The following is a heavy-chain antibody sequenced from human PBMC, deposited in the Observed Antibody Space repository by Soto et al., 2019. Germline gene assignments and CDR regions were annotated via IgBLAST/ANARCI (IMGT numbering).Heavy chain of an antibody. J-gene: IGHJ4*02. D-gene: IGHD5-18*01. CDR1: GFSLTTSGVG. CDR2: IYWDDDK. CDR3: AHRGYMYGNWDHGYFDY. V-gene: IGHV2-5*02. Sequence: QITLKESGPTRVRPTQTLALTCTFSGFSLTTSGVGVGWIRKTPGKALEWLAVIYWDDDKRCSPSLKSRLTITTDPSKSQVVLTMADMDPVATATYFCAHRGYMYGNWDHGYFDYWGQGTLVTLSS.